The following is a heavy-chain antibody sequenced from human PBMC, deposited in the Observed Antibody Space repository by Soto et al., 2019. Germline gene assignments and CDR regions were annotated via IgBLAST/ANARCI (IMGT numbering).Heavy chain of an antibody. D-gene: IGHD2-15*01. CDR3: ARRYCSGGSCYFGAFDI. CDR2: IYHSGST. V-gene: IGHV4-4*02. Sequence: ASETLSLTCAVSSGSISSSNWWSWVRQPPGKGLEWIGEIYHSGSTNYNPSLKSRVTISVDKSKNQFSLKLSSVTAADTAVYYCARRYCSGGSCYFGAFDIWGQGTMVTVSS. CDR1: SGSISSSNW. J-gene: IGHJ3*02.